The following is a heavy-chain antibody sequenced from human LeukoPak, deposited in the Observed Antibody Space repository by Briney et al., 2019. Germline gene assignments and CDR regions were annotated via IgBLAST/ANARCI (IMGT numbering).Heavy chain of an antibody. J-gene: IGHJ4*02. CDR1: GGSISSSSYY. V-gene: IGHV4-39*01. Sequence: SETPFLTCTVTGGSISSSSYYWGWIRQPPGKGLEWIASIFYSGTTYYNPSLKSRVTIAVDTSNNQFSLRLTSVTAADTAVYYCARLTDSWGQGTLVTVSS. CDR3: ARLTDS. CDR2: IFYSGTT.